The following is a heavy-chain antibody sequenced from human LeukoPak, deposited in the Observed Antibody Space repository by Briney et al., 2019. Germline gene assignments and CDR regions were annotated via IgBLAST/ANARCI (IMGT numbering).Heavy chain of an antibody. V-gene: IGHV4-59*13. CDR3: WRLQQPGYYYYYMDV. CDR1: GGSLSSYY. J-gene: IGHJ6*03. D-gene: IGHD5-12*01. CDR2: VYYSGST. Sequence: SETLSLTCTVSGGSLSSYYWSWLRQPPGKGLEWIGYVYYSGSTNYNPSLKSRVTISVDTSENHLSLNLNSVTAADTAVYYCWRLQQPGYYYYYMDVCGKGAT.